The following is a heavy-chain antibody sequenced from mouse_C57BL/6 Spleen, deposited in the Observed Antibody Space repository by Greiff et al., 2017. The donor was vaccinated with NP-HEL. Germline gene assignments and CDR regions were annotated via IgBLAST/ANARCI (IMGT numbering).Heavy chain of an antibody. CDR1: GFTFSSYA. Sequence: EVKVVESGGGLVKPGGSLKLSCAASGFTFSSYAMSWVRQTPEKRLEWVATISDGGSYTYYPDNVKGRFTISRDNAKNNLYLQMSHLKSEDTAMYYCARGGYYGSSYGWYFDVWGTGTTVTVSS. CDR2: ISDGGSYT. CDR3: ARGGYYGSSYGWYFDV. V-gene: IGHV5-4*03. J-gene: IGHJ1*03. D-gene: IGHD1-1*01.